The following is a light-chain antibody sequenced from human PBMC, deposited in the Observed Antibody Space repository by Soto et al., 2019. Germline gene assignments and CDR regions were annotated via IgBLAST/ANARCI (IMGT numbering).Light chain of an antibody. V-gene: IGLV4-60*02. CDR3: ETWDSNTVV. CDR1: SGHSSYI. J-gene: IGLJ2*01. Sequence: QLVLTQSSSASASLGSSVKLTCTLSSGHSSYIIAWHQQQPGKAPRYLMKLEGSGSYNKGSGVPDRFPGSSSGADRYLTISNLQFEDEADYYCETWDSNTVVFGGGTKVTVL. CDR2: LEGSGSY.